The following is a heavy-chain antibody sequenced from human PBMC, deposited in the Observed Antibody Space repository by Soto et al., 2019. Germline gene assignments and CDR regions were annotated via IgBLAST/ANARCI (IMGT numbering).Heavy chain of an antibody. V-gene: IGHV3-13*01. D-gene: IGHD2-8*02. CDR2: IGTLHDT. J-gene: IGHJ5*02. Sequence: EVQLVESGGGSVQPGGSLGLSCAASGFTFSASAMHWVRQTTGGGLEWVAAIGTLHDTYYPDSVKGRFTISRDNARNSLNLQMNSLRAGDTGVYYCARQASYWHGGGGWLDPWGQGTLVTVSS. CDR1: GFTFSASA. CDR3: ARQASYWHGGGGWLDP.